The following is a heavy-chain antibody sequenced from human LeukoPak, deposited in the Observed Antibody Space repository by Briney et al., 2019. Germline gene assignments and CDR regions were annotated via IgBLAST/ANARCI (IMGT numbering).Heavy chain of an antibody. CDR3: ARRGSSCVRY. D-gene: IGHD6-13*01. Sequence: SSETLSLTCTVSGGSISSSSYYWGWIRQPPGKGLEWIGSIYYSGSTYYNPSLKSRVTISVDTSKNQFSLKLSSVTAADTAVYYCARRGSSCVRYWGQGTLVTVSS. CDR2: IYYSGST. CDR1: GGSISSSSYY. V-gene: IGHV4-39*07. J-gene: IGHJ4*02.